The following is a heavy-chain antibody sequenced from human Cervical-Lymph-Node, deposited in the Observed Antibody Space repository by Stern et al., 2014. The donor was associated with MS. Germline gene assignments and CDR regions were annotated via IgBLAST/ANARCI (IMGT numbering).Heavy chain of an antibody. Sequence: VQLLESGGGVVQPGRSLRLSCAASGFVFRRYALHWVRQAPGTGLEWVALISYDGRDKYYTDSVKARFTVSRDNSNNTVDLEMNSLRLEDTAGYYCAKGGSGSYLDWGQGSLVTVSS. J-gene: IGHJ4*02. CDR3: AKGGSGSYLD. CDR2: ISYDGRDK. D-gene: IGHD1-26*01. V-gene: IGHV3-30*04. CDR1: GFVFRRYA.